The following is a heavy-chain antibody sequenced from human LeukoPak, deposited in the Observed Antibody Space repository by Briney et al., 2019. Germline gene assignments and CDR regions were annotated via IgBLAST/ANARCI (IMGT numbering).Heavy chain of an antibody. J-gene: IGHJ4*02. CDR3: AKERASYGVPGLFDY. V-gene: IGHV3-23*01. Sequence: GGSLRLSCVASGFTFSSYWMHWVRQDPRKGLVWVSAISASGYSTHYADSVKGRFTISRDNSKNTLYLQMNSLRAEDTAVYYCAKERASYGVPGLFDYWGQGTLVTVSS. D-gene: IGHD5-18*01. CDR2: ISASGYST. CDR1: GFTFSSYW.